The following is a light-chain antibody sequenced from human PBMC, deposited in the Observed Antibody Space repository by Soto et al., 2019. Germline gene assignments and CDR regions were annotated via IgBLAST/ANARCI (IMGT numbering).Light chain of an antibody. J-gene: IGKJ1*01. CDR3: QYYGSSPWT. V-gene: IGKV3-20*01. CDR2: SAV. CDR1: QSVSSNY. Sequence: EIVLTQSPGTLSLSPGERGTLSCRASQSVSSNYLAWYQQTPGQATRLLIYSAVSRATGLPDRFSRSGSGTDFTLTISSLESENFAVYFCQYYGSSPWTFGRGTKVEI.